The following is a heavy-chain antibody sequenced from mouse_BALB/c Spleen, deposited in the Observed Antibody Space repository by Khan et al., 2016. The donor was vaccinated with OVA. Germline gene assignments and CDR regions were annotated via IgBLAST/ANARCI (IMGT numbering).Heavy chain of an antibody. D-gene: IGHD1-2*01. J-gene: IGHJ3*01. CDR1: GYTFTDYY. CDR2: IYPGSGNT. Sequence: QVQLQQSGAELARPGASVKLSCKASGYTFTDYYINWVKQRTGQGLEWIGEIYPGSGNTYYNEKFKDKATLTADTSSTTAYMHLSSLTSEDSAVYFCARRNYFGYTFAYWGQGTLVTVSA. CDR3: ARRNYFGYTFAY. V-gene: IGHV1-77*01.